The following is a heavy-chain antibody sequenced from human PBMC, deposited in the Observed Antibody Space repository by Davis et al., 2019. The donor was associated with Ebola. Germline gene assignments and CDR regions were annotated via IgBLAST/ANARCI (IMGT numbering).Heavy chain of an antibody. CDR3: ARVKWNYPEWGNWFDP. CDR2: SYYSGST. CDR1: AGSISSYY. J-gene: IGHJ5*02. Sequence: AGSLRLSCTVSAGSISSYYLTWIRQPPGKGLEWTGYSYYSGSTNSNPSLKSRVTISVDSPKNQFSLKLSSVTAADTAVYYCARVKWNYPEWGNWFDPWGQGTLVTVS. D-gene: IGHD1-7*01. V-gene: IGHV4-59*01.